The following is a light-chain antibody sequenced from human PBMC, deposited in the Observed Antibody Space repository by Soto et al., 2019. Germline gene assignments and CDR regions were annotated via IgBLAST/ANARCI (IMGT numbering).Light chain of an antibody. Sequence: ETLLTQSPATLSVSPGERATLSCRASESVAGHLAWYQQKPGQAPRLLIHGASIRATGIPVRFSGSGSGTEFTLTISSLQSEDFAVCYCQQYDNWPRTFGQGTKVEIK. CDR1: ESVAGH. CDR2: GAS. CDR3: QQYDNWPRT. J-gene: IGKJ1*01. V-gene: IGKV3-15*01.